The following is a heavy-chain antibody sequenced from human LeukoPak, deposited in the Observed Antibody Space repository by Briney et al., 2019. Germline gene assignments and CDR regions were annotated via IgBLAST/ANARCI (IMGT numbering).Heavy chain of an antibody. D-gene: IGHD2-2*02. CDR1: GFTFSSYA. CDR2: ISYDGTNK. J-gene: IGHJ6*02. CDR3: ARGSYCSSTSCYTFSLNYYYYGMDV. Sequence: GGSLRLSCAASGFTFSSYAMHWVRQAPGKGLEWVPVISYDGTNKYYADSVKGRFTISRDNSKNTLYLQMNSLRAEDTAVYYCARGSYCSSTSCYTFSLNYYYYGMDVWGQGTTVTVSS. V-gene: IGHV3-30-3*01.